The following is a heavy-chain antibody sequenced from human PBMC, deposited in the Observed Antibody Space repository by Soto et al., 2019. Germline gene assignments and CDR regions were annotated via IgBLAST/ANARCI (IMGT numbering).Heavy chain of an antibody. CDR2: INPNSGGT. V-gene: IGHV1-2*04. D-gene: IGHD4-17*01. CDR1: GYTFTGYY. Sequence: ASVKVSCKASGYTFTGYYMHWVRQAPGQGLEWMGWINPNSGGTNYAQKFQGWVTMTRDTSISTAYMELSRLRSDDTAVYYCARGYGDYLYYFDDWGQATLVTVSS. CDR3: ARGYGDYLYYFDD. J-gene: IGHJ4*02.